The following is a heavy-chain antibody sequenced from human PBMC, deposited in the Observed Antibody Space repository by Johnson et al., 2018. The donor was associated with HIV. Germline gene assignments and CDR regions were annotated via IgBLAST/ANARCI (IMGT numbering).Heavy chain of an antibody. Sequence: VQLVESGGGLVQPGRSLRLSCAASGFTFDDYAMNWVRQDPGKGLEWVSGINWNGGSTGYADSVKGRFTISRDNAKNSLYLQMNSLKTEDTAVYYCAREPEGWAFDIWGQGTMVTVSS. CDR2: INWNGGST. J-gene: IGHJ3*02. CDR1: GFTFDDYA. CDR3: AREPEGWAFDI. D-gene: IGHD1-26*01. V-gene: IGHV3-9*01.